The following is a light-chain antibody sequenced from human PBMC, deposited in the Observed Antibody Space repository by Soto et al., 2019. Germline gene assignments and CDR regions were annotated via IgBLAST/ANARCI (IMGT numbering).Light chain of an antibody. V-gene: IGKV1-5*03. CDR3: QQYDGYSWT. CDR1: QTISSW. Sequence: DIKMTQSPSTLSASVGDRVTITCRASQTISSWLAWYQQKPGKAPKLLIYQASTLASGVPTKFSGIGSGTEFTLTISTLQPDDFATYYCQQYDGYSWTFGQGTKVEIK. J-gene: IGKJ1*01. CDR2: QAS.